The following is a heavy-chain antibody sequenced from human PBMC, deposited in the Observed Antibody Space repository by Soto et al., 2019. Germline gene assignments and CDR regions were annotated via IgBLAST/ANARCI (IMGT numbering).Heavy chain of an antibody. D-gene: IGHD3-10*01. V-gene: IGHV3-23*01. Sequence: GGSLRLSCAASGFTFSSYSMSWVRQAPGKGLEWVSGFRTSGDGGTTYYADSVKGRFTISRDNSKHTLFLQMNRLRAEDTAIYYCAKIVNSRSGSQYFEYWGQRPL. CDR2: FRTSGDGGTT. J-gene: IGHJ4*02. CDR3: AKIVNSRSGSQYFEY. CDR1: GFTFSSYS.